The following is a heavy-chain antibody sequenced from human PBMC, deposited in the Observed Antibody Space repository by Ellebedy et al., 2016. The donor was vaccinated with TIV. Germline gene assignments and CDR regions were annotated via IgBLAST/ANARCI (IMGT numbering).Heavy chain of an antibody. J-gene: IGHJ4*02. Sequence: PGGSLRLSCSASGFTFSSYAMHWVRQAPGKGLEYISAIVSTGDSTYYANSVKGRFIISRDNSKNTLYLQMSSLRPEDTAVYYCVKAWGDWGQGTLVTVSS. CDR1: GFTFSSYA. CDR3: VKAWGD. D-gene: IGHD3-16*01. V-gene: IGHV3-64D*06. CDR2: IVSTGDST.